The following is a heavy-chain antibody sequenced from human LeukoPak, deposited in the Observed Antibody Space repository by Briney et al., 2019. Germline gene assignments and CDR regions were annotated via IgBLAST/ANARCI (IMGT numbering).Heavy chain of an antibody. V-gene: IGHV5-51*01. D-gene: IGHD1-26*01. CDR1: GYSLTSYW. Sequence: GESLKISSKGSGYSLTSYWIGWVRQMPGKGLEWMGIIYPGDSDTRYSPSFQGQVTISADKSISTAYLQWSSLKASDTAMYYCARHSGYSGSYFYYYYGMDVWGQGTTVTVSS. CDR3: ARHSGYSGSYFYYYYGMDV. J-gene: IGHJ6*02. CDR2: IYPGDSDT.